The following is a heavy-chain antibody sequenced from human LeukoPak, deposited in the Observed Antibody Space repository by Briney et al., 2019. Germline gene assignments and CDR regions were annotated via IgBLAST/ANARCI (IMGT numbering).Heavy chain of an antibody. CDR1: GGSFSGYY. CDR3: ARPRDYGDYVGAFDI. J-gene: IGHJ3*02. CDR2: INHSGGT. D-gene: IGHD4-17*01. V-gene: IGHV4-34*01. Sequence: SETLSLTCAVYGGSFSGYYWSWIRQPPGKGLEWIGEINHSGGTNYNPSLKSRVTILVDTSKNQFSLKLRSVTAADTAVYYCARPRDYGDYVGAFDIWGRGTMVTVSS.